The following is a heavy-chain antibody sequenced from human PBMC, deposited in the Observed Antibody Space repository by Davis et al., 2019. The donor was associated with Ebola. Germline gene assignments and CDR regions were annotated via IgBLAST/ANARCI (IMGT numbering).Heavy chain of an antibody. CDR1: GNSFTSHW. V-gene: IGHV5-51*01. CDR3: ASLRRTITGMDDAFDI. Sequence: GESLKISCKDSGNSFTSHWIGWVRQMPGKGLDWMRIIYTGDSDTRYSPSFRGQVTISADKSMKTAFLQWSSLKASDTAMYYCASLRRTITGMDDAFDIWGQGTMVTVSS. J-gene: IGHJ3*02. CDR2: IYTGDSDT. D-gene: IGHD2-8*02.